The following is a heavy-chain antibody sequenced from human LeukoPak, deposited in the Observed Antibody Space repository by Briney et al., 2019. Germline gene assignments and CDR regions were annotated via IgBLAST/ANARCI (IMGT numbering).Heavy chain of an antibody. CDR2: ISVNNGNT. Sequence: ASVTVSCEASGYTFTSYGIGWMRLVPGQGLEWMGRISVNNGNTIYAQNLQGRLTVTADTSTSTAYMELRSLRFDDTAVYFCARDRDGSGSQSYWGQGTLVTVSS. CDR1: GYTFTSYG. J-gene: IGHJ4*02. CDR3: ARDRDGSGSQSY. V-gene: IGHV1-18*04. D-gene: IGHD3-10*01.